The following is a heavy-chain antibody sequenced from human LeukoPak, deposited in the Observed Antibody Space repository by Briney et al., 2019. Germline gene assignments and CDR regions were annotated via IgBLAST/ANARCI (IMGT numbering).Heavy chain of an antibody. D-gene: IGHD3-10*01. Sequence: GGSLRLSCAASGFTFSNYGMSWVRQAPGKGLEWVSGISGSGDGTYYADSVKGHFTISRDNSKSTLYLQMNSLRAEDTAVYYCAKAEAFNPYRSGSIVGYFENWGQGTLVTVPS. CDR1: GFTFSNYG. V-gene: IGHV3-23*01. J-gene: IGHJ4*02. CDR3: AKAEAFNPYRSGSIVGYFEN. CDR2: ISGSGDGT.